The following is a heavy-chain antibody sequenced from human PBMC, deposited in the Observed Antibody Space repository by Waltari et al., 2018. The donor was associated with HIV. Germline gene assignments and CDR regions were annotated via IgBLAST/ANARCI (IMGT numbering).Heavy chain of an antibody. CDR2: IKQDGSEK. D-gene: IGHD5-18*01. CDR3: ARDLGYSYGYVSDY. J-gene: IGHJ4*02. CDR1: GFTFSSYW. V-gene: IGHV3-7*01. Sequence: EVQLVESGGGLVQPGGSLRLSCAASGFTFSSYWMSWVRQAPGKGVEWVANIKQDGSEKDYVDSVKCRFTIARDNAKNSLYLQMNSLRAEDTAVYYWARDLGYSYGYVSDYWGQGTLVTVSS.